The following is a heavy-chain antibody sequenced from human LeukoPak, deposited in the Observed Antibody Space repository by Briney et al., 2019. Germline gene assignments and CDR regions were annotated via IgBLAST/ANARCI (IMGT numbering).Heavy chain of an antibody. D-gene: IGHD3-10*02. CDR1: GYSISTSY. V-gene: IGHV3-11*06. J-gene: IGHJ6*04. Sequence: LSLTCTVSGYSISTSYYWGWIRQPPGKGLEWVSSISSSSSYIYYADSVKGRFTISRDNAKNSLYLQMNSLRAEDTAVYYCAELGITMIGGVWGKGTTVTISS. CDR3: AELGITMIGGV. CDR2: ISSSSSYI.